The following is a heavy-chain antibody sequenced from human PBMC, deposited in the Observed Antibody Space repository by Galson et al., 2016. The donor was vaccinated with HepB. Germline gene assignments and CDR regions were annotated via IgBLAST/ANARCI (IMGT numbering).Heavy chain of an antibody. J-gene: IGHJ4*02. CDR1: GFTFRTYG. CDR3: ARPPDYGDSSGGLVDY. D-gene: IGHD4-17*01. CDR2: IWFDGSKT. Sequence: SLRLSCAASGFTFRTYGMHWVRQAPGKGLEWVAVIWFDGSKTYYADSVKGRFTISRDNSKNTLYLQMNSLRAEDTAVYYYARPPDYGDSSGGLVDYWGQGTLVTVSS. V-gene: IGHV3-33*01.